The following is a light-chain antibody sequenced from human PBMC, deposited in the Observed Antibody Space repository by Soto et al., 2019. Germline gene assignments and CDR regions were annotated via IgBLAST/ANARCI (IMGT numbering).Light chain of an antibody. CDR1: QSVSSSY. Sequence: EVVLTQSPGTLSLSPGERATLSCRASQSVSSSYLAWYRQKPGQAPMLLIYGASSRATGIPDRFSGSGSGTDFTLTISRLEPENSALYYCQQYGSSPLTFGGGNKGEIK. CDR3: QQYGSSPLT. J-gene: IGKJ4*01. CDR2: GAS. V-gene: IGKV3-20*01.